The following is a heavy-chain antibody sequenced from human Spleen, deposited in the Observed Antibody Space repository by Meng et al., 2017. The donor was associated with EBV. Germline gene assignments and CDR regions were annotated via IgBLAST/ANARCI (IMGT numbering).Heavy chain of an antibody. CDR1: GYTFNNNG. D-gene: IGHD4-17*01. Sequence: QVQLMQSGVEVKTPGASVKVSFKASGYTFNNNGITWVRQAPGQGLEWMGWISGYNGNTHYARSVQGRVTMTTDTSTSTAYMELRSLRSDDTAVYYCARAHGDYEFDFWGQGTLVTAS. V-gene: IGHV1-18*01. J-gene: IGHJ4*02. CDR3: ARAHGDYEFDF. CDR2: ISGYNGNT.